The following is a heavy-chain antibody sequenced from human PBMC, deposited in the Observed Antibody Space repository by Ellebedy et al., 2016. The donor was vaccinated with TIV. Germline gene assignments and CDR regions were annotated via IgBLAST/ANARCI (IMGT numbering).Heavy chain of an antibody. Sequence: GESLKISXAASGLTFSVYAMTWVRQAPGKGLEWISAIGGLDTATYYADSVKGRFTISRDTSQTTLYLQMNRLRAEDTAVYYCAKGASLWVTDALDIWGRGTMVTVSS. V-gene: IGHV3-23*05. CDR3: AKGASLWVTDALDI. J-gene: IGHJ3*02. D-gene: IGHD3-16*01. CDR2: IGGLDTAT. CDR1: GLTFSVYA.